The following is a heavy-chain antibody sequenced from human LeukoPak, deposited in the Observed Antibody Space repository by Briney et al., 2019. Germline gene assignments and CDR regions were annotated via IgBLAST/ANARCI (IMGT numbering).Heavy chain of an antibody. CDR2: IYPYNGNT. V-gene: IGHV1-18*01. J-gene: IGHJ4*02. Sequence: ASVKVSCKASGYTFTSYGISWVRQAPGQGLEWMGWIYPYNGNTNYAQKFQGRVTMTTDTSTSTAYMELRSLRSDDTAVYYCARLKNYGDYGYWGQGTLVTVSS. CDR1: GYTFTSYG. D-gene: IGHD4-17*01. CDR3: ARLKNYGDYGY.